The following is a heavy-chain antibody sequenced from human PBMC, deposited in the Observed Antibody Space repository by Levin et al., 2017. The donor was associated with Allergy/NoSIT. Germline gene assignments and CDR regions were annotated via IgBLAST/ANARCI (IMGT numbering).Heavy chain of an antibody. D-gene: IGHD6-13*01. CDR2: IYYSGST. V-gene: IGHV4-59*08. CDR1: GGSISSYY. CDR3: ARYLFLRAAVNWFDP. Sequence: SETLSLTCTVSGGSISSYYWSWIRQPPGKGLEWIGYIYYSGSTNYNPSLKSRVTISVDTSKNQFSLKLSSVTAADTAVYYCARYLFLRAAVNWFDPWGQGTLVTVSS. J-gene: IGHJ5*02.